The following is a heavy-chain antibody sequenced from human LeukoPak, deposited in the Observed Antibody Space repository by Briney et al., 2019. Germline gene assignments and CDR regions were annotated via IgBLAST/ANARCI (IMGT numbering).Heavy chain of an antibody. CDR1: GYTFINYG. Sequence: ASVKVSCKASGYTFINYGISWVRQAPGEGLEWMGWISAITGNTNYAQKLQGRVILTTDTSTRTAYMDLRSLRSDDTAVYYCARGLGSYPEIPLDYWGQGTLVTVSS. J-gene: IGHJ4*02. CDR2: ISAITGNT. D-gene: IGHD3-16*02. CDR3: ARGLGSYPEIPLDY. V-gene: IGHV1-18*01.